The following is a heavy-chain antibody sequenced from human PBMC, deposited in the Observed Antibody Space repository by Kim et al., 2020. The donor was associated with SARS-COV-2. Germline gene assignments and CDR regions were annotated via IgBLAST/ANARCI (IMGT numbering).Heavy chain of an antibody. CDR3: ARDRPAYDILTGYNLLYYYYGMDV. D-gene: IGHD3-9*01. CDR1: GYTFTSYY. CDR2: INPSGGST. Sequence: ASVKVSCKASGYTFTSYYMHWVRQAPGQGLEWMGIINPSGGSTSYAQKFQGRVTMTRDTSTSTVYMELSSLRSEDTAVYYCARDRPAYDILTGYNLLYYYYGMDVWGQGTTVTVSS. J-gene: IGHJ6*02. V-gene: IGHV1-46*01.